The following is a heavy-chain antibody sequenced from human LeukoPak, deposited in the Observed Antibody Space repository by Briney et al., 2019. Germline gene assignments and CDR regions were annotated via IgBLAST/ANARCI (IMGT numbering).Heavy chain of an antibody. Sequence: GGSLRLSCAASGFTFSSYGMHWVRQAPGKGLEWVAVISYDGSNKYYADSVKGRFTISRDNSKNTLFLQMNSLRAEDTAIYFCATDSNPFDFWGQGTLVTVSS. D-gene: IGHD6-13*01. CDR3: ATDSNPFDF. CDR1: GFTFSSYG. V-gene: IGHV3-30*03. J-gene: IGHJ4*02. CDR2: ISYDGSNK.